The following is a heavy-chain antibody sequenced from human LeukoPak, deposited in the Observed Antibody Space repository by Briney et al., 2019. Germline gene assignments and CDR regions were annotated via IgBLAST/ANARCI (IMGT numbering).Heavy chain of an antibody. CDR1: GGPISSYY. CDR3: ARHAIGYCSSTSCYPLTPHYYYYMDV. V-gene: IGHV4-4*07. D-gene: IGHD2-2*01. CDR2: IYTSGST. J-gene: IGHJ6*03. Sequence: SETLSLTCTVSGGPISSYYWSWIRQPAGKGLEWIGRIYTSGSTNYNPSRKSRVTISVDTSKNQFSLKLSSVTAADTAVYYCARHAIGYCSSTSCYPLTPHYYYYMDVWGKGTTVTVSS.